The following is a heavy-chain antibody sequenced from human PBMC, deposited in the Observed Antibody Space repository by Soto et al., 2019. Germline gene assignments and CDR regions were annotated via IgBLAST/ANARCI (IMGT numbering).Heavy chain of an antibody. CDR2: INAGNGNT. CDR1: GYTFTSYA. V-gene: IGHV1-3*01. J-gene: IGHJ4*02. CDR3: ARDGRITVIRGPLPFGS. Sequence: GASVKVSCKASGYTFTSYAMHWVRQAPGQRLEWMGWINAGNGNTKYSQKFQGRVTITRDTSASTAYMELSSLSSDDTALYYCARDGRITVIRGPLPFGSWGQGTMVTVSS. D-gene: IGHD3-10*01.